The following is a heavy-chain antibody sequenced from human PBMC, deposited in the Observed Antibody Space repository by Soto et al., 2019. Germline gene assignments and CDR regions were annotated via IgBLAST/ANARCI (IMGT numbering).Heavy chain of an antibody. V-gene: IGHV3-64*01. CDR1: GFTFSSYD. CDR2: ISSNGGTT. CDR3: VRRVSGNYDY. D-gene: IGHD1-7*01. Sequence: EVQLAESGGGMVQPGGSLRLSCVASGFTFSSYDMHWVRQAPGKGLEYVSSISSNGGTTYYGNSVKGRFTISRDNSKNQLYLQMGSLRAEDMAVYYCVRRVSGNYDYWGQGTLVTVSS. J-gene: IGHJ4*02.